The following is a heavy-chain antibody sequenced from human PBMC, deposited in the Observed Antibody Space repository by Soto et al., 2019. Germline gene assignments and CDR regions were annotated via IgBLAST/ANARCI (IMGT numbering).Heavy chain of an antibody. CDR3: ARGGERVAMPSGY. CDR1: GGSISSSSYY. Sequence: SETLSLTCTVSGGSISSSSYYWSWIRQPPGKGLEWIGYIYYSGSTNYNPSLKSRVTISVDTSKNQFSLKLSSVTAADTAVYYCARGGERVAMPSGYWGQGTLVTVSS. D-gene: IGHD2-2*01. V-gene: IGHV4-61*01. CDR2: IYYSGST. J-gene: IGHJ4*02.